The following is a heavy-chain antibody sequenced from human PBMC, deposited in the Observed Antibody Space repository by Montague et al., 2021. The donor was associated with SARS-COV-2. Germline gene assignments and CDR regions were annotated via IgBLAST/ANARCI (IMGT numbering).Heavy chain of an antibody. J-gene: IGHJ4*02. D-gene: IGHD1-26*01. CDR1: GDSVSRNSAT. Sequence: CAISGDSVSRNSATWHWIRQSPSRGLEWLGRTYYRSRWSNDYAVSVRSRIIINPDTSTNQFSLQLSSVTPEGTAVYFCARERWAVGVSFDYWGQGTLVTVSS. V-gene: IGHV6-1*01. CDR3: ARERWAVGVSFDY. CDR2: TYYRSRWSN.